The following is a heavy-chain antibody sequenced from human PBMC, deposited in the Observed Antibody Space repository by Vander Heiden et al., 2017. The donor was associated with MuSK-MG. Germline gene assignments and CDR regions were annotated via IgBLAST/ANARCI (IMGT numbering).Heavy chain of an antibody. V-gene: IGHV4-38-2*01. J-gene: IGHJ3*02. CDR2: TYHSGST. CDR3: AKHSGAGSDAFDI. D-gene: IGHD3-10*01. Sequence: QVQLQESGPGLVKPSETLSLTCAVSGYSISSGYYWGWIRQPPGKGLEWIGSTYHSGSTYYNPALKSRVTISVDTSKNQFSLKMRSVTAADTAVYYFAKHSGAGSDAFDIWGQGTMVTVYS. CDR1: GYSISSGYY.